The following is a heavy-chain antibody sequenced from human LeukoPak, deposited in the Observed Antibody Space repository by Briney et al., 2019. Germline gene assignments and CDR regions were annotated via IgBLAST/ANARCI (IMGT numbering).Heavy chain of an antibody. D-gene: IGHD5-12*01. J-gene: IGHJ4*02. CDR3: ARVATGVGICDY. Sequence: GASLRLSCAASGFTFSSYSMNWVRQAPGKGLEWVSSISSSSSYIYYADSVKGRFTISRDNAKNSLYLQMNSLRAEDTAVYYCARVATGVGICDYWGQGTLVTVSS. CDR1: GFTFSSYS. V-gene: IGHV3-21*01. CDR2: ISSSSSYI.